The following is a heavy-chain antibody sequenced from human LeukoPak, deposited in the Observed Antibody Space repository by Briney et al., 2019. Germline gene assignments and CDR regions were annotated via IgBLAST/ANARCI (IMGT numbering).Heavy chain of an antibody. CDR1: GFTVSSNY. CDR2: IYSGGST. Sequence: PGGSLRLSCAASGFTVSSNYMSWVRQAPGKGLERVSVIYSGGSTYYADSVKGRFTISRDKSNNTLYLQVNSLRAEDTAVYYCARTYYYDSSGYYPFDYWGQGTLVTVSS. V-gene: IGHV3-53*01. J-gene: IGHJ4*02. D-gene: IGHD3-22*01. CDR3: ARTYYYDSSGYYPFDY.